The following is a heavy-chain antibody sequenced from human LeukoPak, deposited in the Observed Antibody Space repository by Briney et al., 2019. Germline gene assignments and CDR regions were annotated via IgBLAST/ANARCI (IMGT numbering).Heavy chain of an antibody. CDR1: GGSISSYY. CDR2: IHTSGST. CDR3: AREGSATARPFVSNDY. J-gene: IGHJ4*02. V-gene: IGHV4-4*07. Sequence: SETLSLTCTASGGSISSYYWSWIRQPAGKGLEWIGRIHTSGSTDYNPSFKSRVTMSVDTSKNQFSLKVRSVTAADTAVYYCAREGSATARPFVSNDYWGQGTLVTVSS. D-gene: IGHD6-6*01.